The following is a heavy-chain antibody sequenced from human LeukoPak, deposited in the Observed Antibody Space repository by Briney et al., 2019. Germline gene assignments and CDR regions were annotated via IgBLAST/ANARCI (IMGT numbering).Heavy chain of an antibody. CDR1: GYTFTGYY. D-gene: IGHD3-22*01. CDR3: ARIYDSSGYYVEAFDI. Sequence: GASVKVSCKASGYTFTGYYMHWVRQAPGQGLEWMGWMNPNSGNTGYAQKFQGRVTMTRNTSISTAYMELSSLRSEDTAVYYCARIYDSSGYYVEAFDIWGQGTMVTVSS. J-gene: IGHJ3*02. CDR2: MNPNSGNT. V-gene: IGHV1-8*02.